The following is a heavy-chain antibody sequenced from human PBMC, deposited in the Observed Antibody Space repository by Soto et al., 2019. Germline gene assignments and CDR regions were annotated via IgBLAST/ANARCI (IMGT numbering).Heavy chain of an antibody. J-gene: IGHJ6*02. V-gene: IGHV3-64*01. Sequence: EVQLVESGGGLVQPGGSLRLSCAASGFTFSSYAMHWVRQAPGKGLEYVSGITSNGGNTDYASSVKGRFTISRDNSKNTLYLQMGSLRDEDMAVYYCARRIPFGYGMDVWGQGTTVTVSS. CDR3: ARRIPFGYGMDV. CDR1: GFTFSSYA. CDR2: ITSNGGNT. D-gene: IGHD2-21*01.